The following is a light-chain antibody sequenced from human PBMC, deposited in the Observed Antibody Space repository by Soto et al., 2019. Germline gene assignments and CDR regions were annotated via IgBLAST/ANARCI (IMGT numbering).Light chain of an antibody. CDR3: QQYNSYSRT. Sequence: DIQMTQSPSTLSASVGDRVTITCRASQSISSWLAWYQQKPGKAPKLLIYDAYSLESGVPSRFSGSGSGTELTLTISRLQPDDFTTYYCQQYNSYSRTFGQGTKVEIK. V-gene: IGKV1-5*01. J-gene: IGKJ1*01. CDR2: DAY. CDR1: QSISSW.